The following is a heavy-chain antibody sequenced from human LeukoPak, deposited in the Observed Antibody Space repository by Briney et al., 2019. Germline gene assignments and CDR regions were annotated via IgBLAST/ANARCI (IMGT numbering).Heavy chain of an antibody. CDR3: ASTTEYCSSTSCYVPADY. J-gene: IGHJ4*02. D-gene: IGHD2-2*01. Sequence: GASVKVSCKASGYTFTGYYMHWVRQAPGQGLEWMGGIIPIFGTANYAQKFQGRVTITADESTSTAYMELSSLRSEDTAVYYCASTTEYCSSTSCYVPADYWGQGTLVTVSS. CDR1: GYTFTGYY. CDR2: IIPIFGTA. V-gene: IGHV1-69*13.